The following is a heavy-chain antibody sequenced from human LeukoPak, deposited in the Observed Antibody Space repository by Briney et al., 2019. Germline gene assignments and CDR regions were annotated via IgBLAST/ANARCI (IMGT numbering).Heavy chain of an antibody. D-gene: IGHD3/OR15-3a*01. J-gene: IGHJ4*02. CDR3: ARTVATTLCGFDS. CDR2: IYPGDSDT. CDR1: GYTFTRHW. Sequence: GESLDFSCRGIGYTFTRHWSGWVRQMPGKGLEWMGIIYPGDSDTRYSPSFQGQVTISADKSSNTAYLQWSSLKASDTAIYYCARTVATTLCGFDSWDPAALVTVSS. V-gene: IGHV5-51*01.